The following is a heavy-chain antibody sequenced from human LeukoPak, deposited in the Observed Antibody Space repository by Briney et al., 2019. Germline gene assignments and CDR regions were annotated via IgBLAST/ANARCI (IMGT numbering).Heavy chain of an antibody. Sequence: SETLSLTCTVSGGSISSYYWSWIRQPPGKGLEWIGYIYYSGSTNYNPSLKSRGTISVDTSKNQFSLKLSSVTAADTAVYYCARVEYSSSSGYYYYYMDVWGKGTAVTVSS. CDR3: ARVEYSSSSGYYYYYMDV. CDR2: IYYSGST. CDR1: GGSISSYY. V-gene: IGHV4-59*01. D-gene: IGHD6-6*01. J-gene: IGHJ6*03.